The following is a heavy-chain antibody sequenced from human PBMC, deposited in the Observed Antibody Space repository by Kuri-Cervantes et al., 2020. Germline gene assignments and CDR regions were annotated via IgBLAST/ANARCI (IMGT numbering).Heavy chain of an antibody. D-gene: IGHD6-13*01. V-gene: IGHV3-30*01. CDR3: ARGGYSSFPSPLE. J-gene: IGHJ4*02. Sequence: GGSLRLSCAASGFTLSSYAMHWVRQAPGKGLEWVAVISYDGSNKYYADSVKGRFTISRDNSKNTLYLQMNSLRAEDTAVYYCARGGYSSFPSPLEWGQGTLVTVSS. CDR2: ISYDGSNK. CDR1: GFTLSSYA.